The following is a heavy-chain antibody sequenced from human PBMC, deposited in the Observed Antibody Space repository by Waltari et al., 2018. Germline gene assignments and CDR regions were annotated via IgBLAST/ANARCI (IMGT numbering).Heavy chain of an antibody. CDR1: GVSFSSYW. Sequence: EAPLVESGGGLVKPVGSLRFSCRASGVSFSSYWMHWVRQAPGKGLVLVTHSNSDGSDTSYADSLKRRFTISRDNVKSTLYLQMNSLRAEDTAVYYCARASYSTSLPMGYWGQGTLVTVSS. CDR3: ARASYSTSLPMGY. V-gene: IGHV3-74*01. J-gene: IGHJ4*02. CDR2: SNSDGSDT. D-gene: IGHD6-6*01.